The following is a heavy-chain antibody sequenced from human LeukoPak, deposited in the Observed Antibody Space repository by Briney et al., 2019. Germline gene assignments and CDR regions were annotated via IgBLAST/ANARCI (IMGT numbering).Heavy chain of an antibody. J-gene: IGHJ5*02. CDR1: GDSISSGGYP. V-gene: IGHV4-30-4*07. Sequence: PSETLSLTCVVSGDSISSGGYPWSWIRQTPGKGLEWIAYIHDSGSTYNNPSLKTRLSISIDTSKNQFSLKLNSVSAADTAVYYCARVVAAAGNNWFDPWGQGTLVTVSS. CDR3: ARVVAAAGNNWFDP. D-gene: IGHD6-13*01. CDR2: IHDSGST.